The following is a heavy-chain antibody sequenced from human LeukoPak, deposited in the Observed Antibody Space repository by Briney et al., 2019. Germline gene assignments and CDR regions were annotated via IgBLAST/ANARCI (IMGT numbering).Heavy chain of an antibody. Sequence: PGGSLRLSCAASGFTVSSNYMSWVRQAPGKGLDWVSVIYSDGGTYYAGSVKGRFTISRDTSKNTLYLQMNSLRAEDTAMYYCARGYYYDSSGYYYYFDYWGQGTLVTVSS. V-gene: IGHV3-53*01. CDR3: ARGYYYDSSGYYYYFDY. CDR1: GFTVSSNY. CDR2: IYSDGGT. J-gene: IGHJ4*02. D-gene: IGHD3-22*01.